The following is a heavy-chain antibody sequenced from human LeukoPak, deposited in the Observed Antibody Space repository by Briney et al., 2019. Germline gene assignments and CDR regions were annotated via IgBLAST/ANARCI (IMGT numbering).Heavy chain of an antibody. CDR1: GFTFSTYS. Sequence: GGSLRLSCAVSGFTFSTYSLNWVRQAPGKGLEWVSSISSNSKYIFYADSVKGRFTISRDNAKNSLYLQMNSLRGEDTAVYYCARDPPGSGSLLHFEYWGQGAVVTVSS. D-gene: IGHD5-12*01. CDR2: ISSNSKYI. V-gene: IGHV3-21*01. CDR3: ARDPPGSGSLLHFEY. J-gene: IGHJ4*02.